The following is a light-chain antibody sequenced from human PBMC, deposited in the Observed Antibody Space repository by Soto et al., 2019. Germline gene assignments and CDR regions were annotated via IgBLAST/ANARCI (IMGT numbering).Light chain of an antibody. Sequence: MQMTESASYRSATVGYRATITSRARQSISSWLAWSTQKPGKAPKILIYDASSLESGVPSRFSGDGSGTEFTPAFGSLPPEYFATYCCLQYNSYWTLGQGTKVDIK. CDR1: QSISSW. CDR3: LQYNSYWT. J-gene: IGKJ1*01. CDR2: DAS. V-gene: IGKV1-5*01.